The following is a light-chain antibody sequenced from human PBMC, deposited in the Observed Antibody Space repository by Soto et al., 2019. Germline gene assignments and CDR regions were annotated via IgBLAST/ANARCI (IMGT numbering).Light chain of an antibody. J-gene: IGKJ1*01. CDR1: QSVSSN. CDR3: QQYNNWPQT. V-gene: IGKV3-15*01. CDR2: GAS. Sequence: EIVLTQSPGTLSLSPGERATLPCRASQSVSSNLAWYQQIPGQSPRLLIYGASTRATGIPARFSGSGSGAEFTLTISSLQSEDFAVYYCQQYNNWPQTFGQGTKVDIK.